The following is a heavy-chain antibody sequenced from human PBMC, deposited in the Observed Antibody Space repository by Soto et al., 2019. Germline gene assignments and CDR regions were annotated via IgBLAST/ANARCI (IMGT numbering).Heavy chain of an antibody. D-gene: IGHD1-1*01. CDR1: GFTFSSYS. CDR2: ISGSGNYT. V-gene: IGHV3-21*01. J-gene: IGHJ4*02. CDR3: AREGINKYNEYYFDS. Sequence: PGGSLRLSCAASGFTFSSYSMNWVRQAPGKGLEWVSSISGSGNYTHYADFLRGRFTISRDNAKTSLYLQMNSLRAEDTAVYYCAREGINKYNEYYFDSWGPGTVVTVSS.